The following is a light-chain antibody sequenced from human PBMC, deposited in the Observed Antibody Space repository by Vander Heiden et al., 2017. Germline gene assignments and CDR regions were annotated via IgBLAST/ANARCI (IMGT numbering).Light chain of an antibody. CDR3: RSYATNRWV. V-gene: IGLV2-8*01. J-gene: IGLJ3*02. Sequence: QSVLTQPPSASGSSGRSVTISWTATEIDMKNNKFVALYQQHPEQAPNLIIYEVTKRRSGVPGRFSGSKSGNTASLTVTGLQAEDEANYYCRSYATNRWVFGGGTRLTVL. CDR1: EIDMKNNKF. CDR2: EVT.